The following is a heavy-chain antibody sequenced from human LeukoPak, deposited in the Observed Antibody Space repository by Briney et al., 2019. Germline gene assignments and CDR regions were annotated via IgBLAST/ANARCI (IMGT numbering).Heavy chain of an antibody. J-gene: IGHJ6*03. CDR1: GGTISSSSYY. V-gene: IGHV4-39*07. CDR3: ARAPVWLRSRYYYMDV. CDR2: IYYSGST. Sequence: SETLSLTCTVSGGTISSSSYYRGWLRQPPGKGLEWIGRIYYSGSTYYNPSLKSRVTISVDTSKNQFSLKLSSVTAADTAVYYCARAPVWLRSRYYYMDVWGKGTTVTVSS. D-gene: IGHD3-22*01.